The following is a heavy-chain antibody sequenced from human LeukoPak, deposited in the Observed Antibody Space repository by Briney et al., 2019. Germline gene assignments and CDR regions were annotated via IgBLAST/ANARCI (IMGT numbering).Heavy chain of an antibody. CDR2: IYYSGST. CDR1: GGSISSSSYY. D-gene: IGHD2-2*01. CDR3: ARRLGHCSSTSCYSNWFDP. Sequence: SETLSLTCTVSGGSISSSSYYWGWIRQPPGKGLEWIGSIYYSGSTYYNPSLKSRVTISVDTSKNQFSLKLSSVTAADTAVYYCARRLGHCSSTSCYSNWFDPWGQGTLVTVSP. J-gene: IGHJ5*02. V-gene: IGHV4-39*01.